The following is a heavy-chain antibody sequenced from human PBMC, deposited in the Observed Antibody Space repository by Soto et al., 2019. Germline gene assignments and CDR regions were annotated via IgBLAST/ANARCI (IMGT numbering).Heavy chain of an antibody. CDR3: ARALLQPKY. CDR1: GFTFSIAC. V-gene: IGHV3-15*01. Sequence: GGSLRLSCAASGFTFSIACMSWVRQAPGKGLEWVGRIKSKTDGGTTDYAAPVKGRFTISRDDSKNTLYLQMNSLRVEDTAVYHCARALLQPKYWGQGTLVTVSS. CDR2: IKSKTDGGTT. D-gene: IGHD6-6*01. J-gene: IGHJ4*02.